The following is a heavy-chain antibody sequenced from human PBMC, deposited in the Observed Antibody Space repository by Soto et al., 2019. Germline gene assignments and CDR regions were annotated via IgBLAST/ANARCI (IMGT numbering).Heavy chain of an antibody. V-gene: IGHV4-61*01. CDR2: ISYTGAT. D-gene: IGHD1-26*01. CDR1: DESVTSDTYF. Sequence: PSETLSLTCTVSDESVTSDTYFWTWLRPPPGKGLEWIAYISYTGATNYNPSLKSRVIISVDTSRNQCSLTVTSVTAADTAVYLCARIVVGATVDLWGQGSLVTVSS. J-gene: IGHJ5*02. CDR3: ARIVVGATVDL.